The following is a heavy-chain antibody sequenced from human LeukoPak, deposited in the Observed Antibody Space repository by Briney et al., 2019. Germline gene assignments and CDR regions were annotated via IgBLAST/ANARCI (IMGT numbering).Heavy chain of an antibody. Sequence: QAGGSLRLSCTASGFVLSSSAMSWVRQAPGRGLEWVSGITASGSRAYYADSVKGRFIISRDNSKNTLDLQVNSLRGEDTATYFCAKDKGNFGEMNYNGMDVWGQGTTVTVSS. CDR2: ITASGSRA. CDR1: GFVLSSSA. J-gene: IGHJ6*02. V-gene: IGHV3-23*01. D-gene: IGHD3-3*01. CDR3: AKDKGNFGEMNYNGMDV.